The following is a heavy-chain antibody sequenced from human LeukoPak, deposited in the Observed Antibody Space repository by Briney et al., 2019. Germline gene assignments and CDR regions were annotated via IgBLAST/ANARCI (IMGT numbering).Heavy chain of an antibody. J-gene: IGHJ4*02. CDR3: ASLPGENY. CDR1: GFTFSSYS. V-gene: IGHV3-21*01. CDR2: ISSSSSYI. D-gene: IGHD3-10*01. Sequence: PGGSLRLSCAASGFTFSSYSMNWVRQAPGKGLEWVSSISSSSSYIYYADSVKGRFTTSRDNAKNSLYLQMSSLRAEDTAVYYCASLPGENYWGQGTLVTVSS.